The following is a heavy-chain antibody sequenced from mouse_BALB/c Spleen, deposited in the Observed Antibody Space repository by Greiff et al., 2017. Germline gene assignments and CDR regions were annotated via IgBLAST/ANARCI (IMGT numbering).Heavy chain of an antibody. V-gene: IGHV5-9-4*01. CDR2: ISSGGSYT. J-gene: IGHJ1*01. CDR1: GFTFSSYA. D-gene: IGHD4-1*01. CDR3: ARDWDGYFDV. Sequence: DVMLVESGGGLVKPGGSLKLSCAASGFTFSSYAMSWVRQSPEKRLEWVAEISSGGSYTYYPDTVTGRFTISRDNAKNTLYLEMSSLRSEDTAMYYCARDWDGYFDVWGAGTTVTVSS.